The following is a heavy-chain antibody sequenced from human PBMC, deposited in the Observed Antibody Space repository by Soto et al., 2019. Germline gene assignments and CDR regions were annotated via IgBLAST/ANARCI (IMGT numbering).Heavy chain of an antibody. CDR1: GYNFFSYG. CDR2: ISDYKGNT. Sequence: ASVKVSCKASGYNFFSYGIGWVRQAPGQGLEWMGWISDYKGNTYYAQKFQGRVTMTTDRSASTAYMDLRSLKSDDTAVYYCARDGGYCSGGSCYHSEDYYYGMDVWGQGTTVTVYS. J-gene: IGHJ6*02. CDR3: ARDGGYCSGGSCYHSEDYYYGMDV. V-gene: IGHV1-18*01. D-gene: IGHD2-15*01.